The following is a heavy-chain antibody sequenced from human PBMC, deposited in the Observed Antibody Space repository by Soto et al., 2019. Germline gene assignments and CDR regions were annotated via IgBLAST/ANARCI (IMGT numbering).Heavy chain of an antibody. V-gene: IGHV4-59*01. D-gene: IGHD2-15*01. Sequence: SETLSLTCTVSGGSITSYYWSWIRQPPGKGLEWIGYFYYSGSTNYNPSLKSRVTISVDTSKNQFSLKLSSVTAADTAVYICARSYSHSTAMWFDPWGQGTLVTAPQ. CDR2: FYYSGST. CDR1: GGSITSYY. CDR3: ARSYSHSTAMWFDP. J-gene: IGHJ5*02.